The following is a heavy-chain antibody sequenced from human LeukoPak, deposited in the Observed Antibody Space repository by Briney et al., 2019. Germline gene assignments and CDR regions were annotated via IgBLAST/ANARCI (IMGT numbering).Heavy chain of an antibody. Sequence: SETLSLTCAVYGGSFSGYYWSWIRQPPGKGLEWIGEINHSGSTNYNPSLKSRVTISVDTSKNQFSLKLSSVTAADTAVYYCARERWSGYPNAFDIWGQGTMVTVSS. D-gene: IGHD3-3*01. CDR2: INHSGST. J-gene: IGHJ3*02. CDR3: ARERWSGYPNAFDI. CDR1: GGSFSGYY. V-gene: IGHV4-34*01.